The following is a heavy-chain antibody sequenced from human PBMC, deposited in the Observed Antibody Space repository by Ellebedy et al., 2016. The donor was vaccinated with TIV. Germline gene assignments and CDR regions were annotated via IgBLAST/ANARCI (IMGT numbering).Heavy chain of an antibody. Sequence: GESLKISCAVSGFTFSNYWMSWVRQAPGKGLEWVANINVAGDEQFYADSERGRFTISRDSSKNTLDLQMHSLRAEDTAVYYCARAGEYSDFPQNCYAMDVWGQGTTVTVS. V-gene: IGHV3-7*03. CDR2: INVAGDEQ. CDR3: ARAGEYSDFPQNCYAMDV. J-gene: IGHJ6*02. CDR1: GFTFSNYW. D-gene: IGHD2/OR15-2a*01.